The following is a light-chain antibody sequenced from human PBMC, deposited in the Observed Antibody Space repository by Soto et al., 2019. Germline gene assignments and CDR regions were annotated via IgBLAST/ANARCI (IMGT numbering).Light chain of an antibody. V-gene: IGLV1-44*01. J-gene: IGLJ2*01. CDR1: SSNIGRNN. CDR3: AAWDNSLNGLV. CDR2: TNS. Sequence: QSALTQPPSASGTPGQRVTISCSGSSSNIGRNNVNWYQQLPGTAPKLLIDTNSQRPSGVPDRFSGSKSGTSASLAISGLQSEDEADYYCAAWDNSLNGLVFGGGTKLTVL.